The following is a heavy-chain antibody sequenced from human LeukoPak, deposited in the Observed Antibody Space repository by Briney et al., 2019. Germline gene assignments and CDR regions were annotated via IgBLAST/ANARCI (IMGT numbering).Heavy chain of an antibody. V-gene: IGHV3-23*01. J-gene: IGHJ4*02. CDR2: LGGQSESV. CDR1: GFIFSNYA. Sequence: PGGSLRLSCAASGFIFSNYAMTWVRQAPGKGLEWVSILGGQSESVYYPDSVKGRFTVSRDNSKNTLYLQMNSLRDEDTAVYYCAKSSYYDASGYYREHYFDYWGQGTLVTVSS. CDR3: AKSSYYDASGYYREHYFDY. D-gene: IGHD3-22*01.